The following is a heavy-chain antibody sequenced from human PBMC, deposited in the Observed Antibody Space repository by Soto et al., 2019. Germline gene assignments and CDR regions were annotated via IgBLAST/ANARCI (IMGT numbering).Heavy chain of an antibody. V-gene: IGHV3-64D*06. D-gene: IGHD2-2*01. CDR1: VFTFTNYA. CDR2: ISSTGGST. Sequence: PWWSLRLSCSASVFTFTNYAIHWIRQAPRKGLEYVSAISSTGGSTYYADSVKGRFTISRDNSKNTLYLQMSSLRSEDSAVYYCVARYCSSTTCYQVDYWGQGTLVTVSS. CDR3: VARYCSSTTCYQVDY. J-gene: IGHJ4*02.